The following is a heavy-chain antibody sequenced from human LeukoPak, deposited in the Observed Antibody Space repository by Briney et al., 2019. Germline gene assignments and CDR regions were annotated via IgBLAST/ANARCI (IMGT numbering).Heavy chain of an antibody. CDR3: AQRQGNYYDSSGYSPPYYFDY. D-gene: IGHD3-22*01. Sequence: SETLSLACTLSGGSISSSSYYWGWIRQPPGKGLEWIGSIYYSGSTYYNPSLKSRVTISVDTSKNQFSLKLSSVTAADTAVYYCAQRQGNYYDSSGYSPPYYFDYWGQGTLVTVSS. J-gene: IGHJ4*02. V-gene: IGHV4-39*07. CDR2: IYYSGST. CDR1: GGSISSSSYY.